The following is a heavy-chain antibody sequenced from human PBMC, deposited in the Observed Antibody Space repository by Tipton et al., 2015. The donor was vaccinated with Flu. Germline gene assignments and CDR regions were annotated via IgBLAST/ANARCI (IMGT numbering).Heavy chain of an antibody. CDR3: ARAEWNRIAAAPWFDP. Sequence: PGLVKPSETLFLTCTVSGGSIGSYYWNWIRQPPGKGLEWIGYIYYSGSTNYNPPLESRVTISVDTSKNQFSLKLSSVTAADTAVDYCARAEWNRIAAAPWFDPWCQGTLVTVSA. V-gene: IGHV4-59*01. CDR1: GGSIGSYY. J-gene: IGHJ5*02. D-gene: IGHD6-13*01. CDR2: IYYSGST.